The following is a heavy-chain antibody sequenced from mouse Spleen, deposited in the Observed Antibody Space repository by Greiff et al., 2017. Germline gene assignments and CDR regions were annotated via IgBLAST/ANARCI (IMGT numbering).Heavy chain of an antibody. V-gene: IGHV1-64*01. CDR1: GYTFTSYW. CDR3: ERSGYGDPYYFDY. D-gene: IGHD2-13*01. Sequence: QVQLQQPGAELVKPGASVKLSCKASGYTFTSYWMHWVKQRPGQGLEWIGMIHPNSGSTNYNEKFKSKATLTVDKSSSTAYMQLSSLTSEDSAVYYCERSGYGDPYYFDYWGQGTTLTVSS. J-gene: IGHJ2*01. CDR2: IHPNSGST.